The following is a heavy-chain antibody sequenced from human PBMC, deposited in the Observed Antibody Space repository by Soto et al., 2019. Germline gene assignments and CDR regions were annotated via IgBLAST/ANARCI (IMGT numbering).Heavy chain of an antibody. Sequence: SETLSLTCAVSGGSISSSNWWSWVRQPPGKGLEWIGEIYHSGSTNYNPSLKSRVTISVDKSKNQFSLKLSSVTAADTAVYYCAREGLKLGYCSGGSCLAAFDIWGQGTMVTVSS. CDR1: GGSISSSNW. CDR2: IYHSGST. D-gene: IGHD2-15*01. V-gene: IGHV4-4*02. J-gene: IGHJ3*02. CDR3: AREGLKLGYCSGGSCLAAFDI.